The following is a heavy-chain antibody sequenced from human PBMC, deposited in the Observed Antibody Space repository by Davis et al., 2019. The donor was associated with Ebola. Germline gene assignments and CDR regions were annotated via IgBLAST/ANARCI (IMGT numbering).Heavy chain of an antibody. J-gene: IGHJ3*02. Sequence: SETLSLTCTVSGASISSRSSYWGWLRQPPGKGLEWVGSFSYGDNTHYYNPSLRSRVTISVDTSRNQFSLKLSSATAADTAVYYCARPWYSGTYYDAYDIWGQGTMVAVSS. D-gene: IGHD1-26*01. CDR1: GASISSRSSY. CDR2: FSYGDNT. V-gene: IGHV4-39*01. CDR3: ARPWYSGTYYDAYDI.